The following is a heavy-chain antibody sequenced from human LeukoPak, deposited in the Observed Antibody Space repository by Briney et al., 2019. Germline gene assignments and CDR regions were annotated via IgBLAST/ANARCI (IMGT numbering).Heavy chain of an antibody. CDR1: GFTFSSYA. Sequence: PGGSLSLSCAASGFTFSSYAMSWVRQAPGRGLEWVSAISGSGGSTYYADSVKGRFTISRDNSKNTLYLQMNSLRAEDTAVYYCAKAIWYYDSSGYITWGQGTLVTVSS. CDR3: AKAIWYYDSSGYIT. V-gene: IGHV3-23*01. D-gene: IGHD3-22*01. J-gene: IGHJ5*02. CDR2: ISGSGGST.